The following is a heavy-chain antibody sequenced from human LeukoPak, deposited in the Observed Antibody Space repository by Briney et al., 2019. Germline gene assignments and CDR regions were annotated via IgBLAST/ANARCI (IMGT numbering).Heavy chain of an antibody. CDR3: ATDIQQLVLFAY. J-gene: IGHJ4*02. CDR2: CDPEDGEA. CDR1: GSSLSEVS. Sequence: GASGKVSCKVSGSSLSEVSMHWGRQAPGHGLEWMGSCDPEDGEAIYAQRFQGRVTMTEDTSTHKAYMEVNSLRAEDTAVYYCATDIQQLVLFAYWGQGTLVTVSS. V-gene: IGHV1-24*01. D-gene: IGHD6-13*01.